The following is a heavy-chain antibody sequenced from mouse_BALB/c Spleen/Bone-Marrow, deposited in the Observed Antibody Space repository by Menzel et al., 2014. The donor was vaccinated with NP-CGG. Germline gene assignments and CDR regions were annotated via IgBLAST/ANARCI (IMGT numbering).Heavy chain of an antibody. CDR3: ARDAGGFDY. J-gene: IGHJ2*01. CDR2: SRNKANDYTT. V-gene: IGHV7-1*02. Sequence: DVMLVESGGGLVQPGGSLRLSCAPSGFTFSDFYMEWVRQPPGKRLEWIAASRNKANDYTTEYSASVKGRFIVSRDTSQSILYLQMNALRAEDTAIYYCARDAGGFDYWGQGTTLTVSS. CDR1: GFTFSDFY.